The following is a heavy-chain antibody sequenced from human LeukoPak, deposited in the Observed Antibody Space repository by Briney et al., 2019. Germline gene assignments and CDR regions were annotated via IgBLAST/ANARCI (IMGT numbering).Heavy chain of an antibody. Sequence: SETLSLTCTVSGGSISSYYWSWIRQPAGKGLEWIGRIYTSGSTDYNPSLKSRVTMSVDTSKNQFSLKLSSVTAADTAVYYCARVYDYSNYPIYFGYWGQGTLVTVSS. CDR3: ARVYDYSNYPIYFGY. CDR1: GGSISSYY. J-gene: IGHJ4*02. D-gene: IGHD4-11*01. CDR2: IYTSGST. V-gene: IGHV4-4*07.